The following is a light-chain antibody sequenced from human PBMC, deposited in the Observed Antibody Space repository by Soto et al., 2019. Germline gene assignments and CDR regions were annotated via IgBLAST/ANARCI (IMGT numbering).Light chain of an antibody. CDR3: SSYTTSSTVV. Sequence: QSALTQPASVSGSPGQSITISCTGTSSDVRAYNSVSWYQQHTGKAPKLMIYDVSNRPSGVSNRFSGSKSVNTASLTISGLQAEDEADYYCSSYTTSSTVVFGGGTKLTVL. CDR2: DVS. V-gene: IGLV2-14*03. CDR1: SSDVRAYNS. J-gene: IGLJ2*01.